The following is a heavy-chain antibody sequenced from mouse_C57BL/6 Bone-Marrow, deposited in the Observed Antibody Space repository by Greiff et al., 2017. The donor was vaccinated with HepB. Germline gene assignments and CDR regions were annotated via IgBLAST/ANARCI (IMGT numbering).Heavy chain of an antibody. Sequence: QVQLQQPGAELVKPGASVKLSCKASGYTFTSYWMQWVKQRPGQGLEWIGEIDPSDSYTNYNQKFKGKATLTVDTSSSTAYMQRRGLTSEGSAVYYSVRRGTVPPYYYAMDYWGQGTSVTVSS. CDR3: VRRGTVPPYYYAMDY. CDR2: IDPSDSYT. J-gene: IGHJ4*01. CDR1: GYTFTSYW. V-gene: IGHV1-50*01. D-gene: IGHD5-1*01.